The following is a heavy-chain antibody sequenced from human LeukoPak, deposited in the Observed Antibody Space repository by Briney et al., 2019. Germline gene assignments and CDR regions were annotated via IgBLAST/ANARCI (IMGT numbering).Heavy chain of an antibody. CDR1: GYTFTSYG. Sequence: WASVKVSCKASGYTFTSYGISWVRQAPGQGLEWMGWISAYNGNTNYAQKLQGRVTMTTDTSTSTAYMELRSLRSDDTAVYYCARELITSTVVPAARSDGYWGQGTLVTVSS. J-gene: IGHJ4*02. D-gene: IGHD2-2*01. CDR2: ISAYNGNT. V-gene: IGHV1-18*01. CDR3: ARELITSTVVPAARSDGY.